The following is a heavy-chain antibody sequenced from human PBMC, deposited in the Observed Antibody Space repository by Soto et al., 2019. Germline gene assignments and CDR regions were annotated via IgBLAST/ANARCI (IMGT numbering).Heavy chain of an antibody. CDR2: MSYDGTTK. Sequence: QVQLVESGGGVVQPGRSLRLSCAASGVIFSNYVMYWVRQAPGKGLEWVAFMSYDGTTKYSADSVKGRFTISRDNSKNSLSLQMNSLRPEDSAVYNCVREVLWTRYFDYWGQGTLLTVSS. V-gene: IGHV3-30-3*01. CDR3: VREVLWTRYFDY. CDR1: GVIFSNYV. J-gene: IGHJ4*02. D-gene: IGHD3-10*01.